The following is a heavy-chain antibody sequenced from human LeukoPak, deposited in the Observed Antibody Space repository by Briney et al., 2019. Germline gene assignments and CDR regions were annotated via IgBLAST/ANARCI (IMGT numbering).Heavy chain of an antibody. CDR1: GGSFSGYY. D-gene: IGHD2/OR15-2a*01. CDR2: INHSGST. V-gene: IGHV4-34*01. Sequence: SETLSLTCAVYGGSFSGYYWSWIRQPPGKGLEWIGEINHSGSTNYNPSLKSRVTISVDTSKNQFSLKLSSVTAADTAVYYCARAPFLNWFDPWGQGTLVTVSS. J-gene: IGHJ5*02. CDR3: ARAPFLNWFDP.